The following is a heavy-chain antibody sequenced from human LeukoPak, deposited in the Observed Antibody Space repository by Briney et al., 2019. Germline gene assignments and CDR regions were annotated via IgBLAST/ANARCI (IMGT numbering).Heavy chain of an antibody. D-gene: IGHD6-19*01. CDR1: GYTFTGFY. CDR2: INPNSGDT. V-gene: IGHV1-2*02. J-gene: IGHJ1*01. Sequence: ASVTVSCKASGYTFTGFYMHWVRQAPGQGPEWMGWINPNSGDTKYVQKFQGRVTMTRDTSISTVYMYLSRLKFDDTAMYYCARQGSSRALQHWGQGPLVTVSS. CDR3: ARQGSSRALQH.